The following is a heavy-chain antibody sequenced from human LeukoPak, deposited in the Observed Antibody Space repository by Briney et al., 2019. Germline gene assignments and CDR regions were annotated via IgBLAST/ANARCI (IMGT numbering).Heavy chain of an antibody. CDR2: IRSAHYGGTT. CDR1: GFTFGDTA. Sequence: GGFLRLSCTTSGFTFGDTAMSWVRQAPGKGLEWLGFIRSAHYGGTTEYVASVRGRFTISRDDSKSIAYLQMNSLKTEDTAVYYCTREVDTRSPYWGQGTLVTVSS. J-gene: IGHJ4*02. V-gene: IGHV3-49*04. D-gene: IGHD1-26*01. CDR3: TREVDTRSPY.